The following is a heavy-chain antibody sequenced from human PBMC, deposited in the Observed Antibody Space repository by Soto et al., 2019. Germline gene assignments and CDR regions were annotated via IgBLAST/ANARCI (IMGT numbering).Heavy chain of an antibody. J-gene: IGHJ3*02. D-gene: IGHD3-10*01. CDR2: ISKDGSKK. CDR1: GFMFSGFG. Sequence: QVQLVESGGGVVQPGRSLRLSCAASGFMFSGFGMHWVRQAPGKGLQWVAGISKDGSKKYYADSVKGRFTISRDNSKKTLYLPMNSLRAEDTALYYCANPSGYYFGLGSHDEASDMWGQGTGVTVFS. V-gene: IGHV3-30*18. CDR3: ANPSGYYFGLGSHDEASDM.